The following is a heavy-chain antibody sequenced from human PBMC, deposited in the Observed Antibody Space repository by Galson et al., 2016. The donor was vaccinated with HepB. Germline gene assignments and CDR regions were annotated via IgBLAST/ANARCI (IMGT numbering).Heavy chain of an antibody. D-gene: IGHD1-1*01. CDR1: GFAFSDYY. CDR3: ARDGSPVKETTGNLRFDP. J-gene: IGHJ5*02. Sequence: SVKVSCKASGFAFSDYYIHWVRQAPGQGLEWMGWINPNTGDTNYAQRFRGRVTMTRDTSIDTAYMELTWLRSDDTAVYYCARDGSPVKETTGNLRFDPWGQGTLVSVSS. CDR2: INPNTGDT. V-gene: IGHV1-2*02.